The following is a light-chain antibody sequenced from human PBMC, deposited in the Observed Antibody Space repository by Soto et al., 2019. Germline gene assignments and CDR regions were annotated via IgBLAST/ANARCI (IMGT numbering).Light chain of an antibody. J-gene: IGLJ1*01. V-gene: IGLV2-14*01. Sequence: QSVLTQPASVSGSPGQSITLSCTGTSSDVGGYDYVSWYQQHPGKAPKLMIYEVSHRPSGVSNRFSGSKSDNTASLTISGLQADDEADYYCSSYAGSNNFVFGTGTKVTVL. CDR3: SSYAGSNNFV. CDR1: SSDVGGYDY. CDR2: EVS.